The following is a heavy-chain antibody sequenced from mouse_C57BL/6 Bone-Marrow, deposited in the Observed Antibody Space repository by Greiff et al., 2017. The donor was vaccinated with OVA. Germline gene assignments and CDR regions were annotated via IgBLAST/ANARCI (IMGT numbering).Heavy chain of an antibody. CDR1: GFSLTSYG. D-gene: IGHD2-4*01. Sequence: QVQLQQSGPGLVQPSQSLSITCTVSGFSLTSYGVHWVRQSPGKGLEWLGVIWSGGSTDYNAAFISRLSISKDNSKSQVFFKMNSLQADDTAIYYCARNEMIRDAWFAYWGQGTLVTVSA. CDR3: ARNEMIRDAWFAY. CDR2: IWSGGST. J-gene: IGHJ3*01. V-gene: IGHV2-2*01.